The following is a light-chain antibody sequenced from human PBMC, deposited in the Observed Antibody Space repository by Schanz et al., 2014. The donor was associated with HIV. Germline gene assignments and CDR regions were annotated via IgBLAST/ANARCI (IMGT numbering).Light chain of an antibody. J-gene: IGKJ1*01. CDR1: QSISNNY. CDR3: QQSGSSLRT. V-gene: IGKV3-20*01. Sequence: EIVMTQSPGTLSLSPRERATLSCRASQSISNNYLAWYQKKPGQAPRLLIYGASTRATGIPARFSGSGSGTEFTLTITRLEPEDFAVYFCQQSGSSLRTFGQGTKVEIK. CDR2: GAS.